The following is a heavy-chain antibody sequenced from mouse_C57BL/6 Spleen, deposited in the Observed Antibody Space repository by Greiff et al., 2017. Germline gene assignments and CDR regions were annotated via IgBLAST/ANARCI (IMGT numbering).Heavy chain of an antibody. CDR1: GYAFSSYW. J-gene: IGHJ1*03. CDR2: INPGDGDT. Sequence: VQLQQSGAELVKPGASVKISCKASGYAFSSYWMNWVKQRPGKGLEWIGAINPGDGDTNYNEKFKGKATLTADKSSSTAYMQLSSLTSEDSAVYCCASRGCRWYFEVWGTGTTVTVSS. CDR3: ASRGCRWYFEV. D-gene: IGHD3-3*01. V-gene: IGHV1-80*01.